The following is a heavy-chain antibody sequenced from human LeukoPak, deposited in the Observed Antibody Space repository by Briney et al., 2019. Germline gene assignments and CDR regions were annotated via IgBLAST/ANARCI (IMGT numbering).Heavy chain of an antibody. CDR1: GFTFSSYW. J-gene: IGHJ4*02. CDR2: VSSDGRNT. Sequence: GESLRLPCAASGFTFSSYWMHWVRQAPGKGLVWVSRVSSDGRNTIYADSVKGRFTISRDNAMNTLYLQMNSLRAEDTAVYYCARDLGGSGPTPIDYWGQGILVTVSS. D-gene: IGHD4-23*01. CDR3: ARDLGGSGPTPIDY. V-gene: IGHV3-74*01.